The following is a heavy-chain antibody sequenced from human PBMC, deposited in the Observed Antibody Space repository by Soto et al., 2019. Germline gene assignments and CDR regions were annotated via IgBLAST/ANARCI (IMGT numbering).Heavy chain of an antibody. J-gene: IGHJ4*02. D-gene: IGHD3-3*01. CDR2: ISYTGTT. Sequence: SETLSLTCTVSGVSISRGYFWSWSRQRPGKGPEWIGYISYTGTTFSNPALKSRVALSTDTSKNQFSLKLTSVTAEDTALYRCTRDTYSFWSGPSFFSFWGQGTLVTVSS. CDR3: TRDTYSFWSGPSFFSF. V-gene: IGHV4-31*03. CDR1: GVSISRGYF.